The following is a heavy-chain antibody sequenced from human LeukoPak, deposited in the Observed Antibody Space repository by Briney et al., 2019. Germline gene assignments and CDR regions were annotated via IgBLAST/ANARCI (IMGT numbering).Heavy chain of an antibody. CDR3: ARAPQDSGSSPDYFDY. CDR2: IYHSGST. D-gene: IGHD1-26*01. J-gene: IGHJ4*02. V-gene: IGHV4-30-2*01. CDR1: GGSISSGGYY. Sequence: SQTLSLTCTVSGGSISSGGYYWSWIRQPPGKGLGWIGYIYHSGSTYYNPSLKSRVTISVDRSKNQFSLKLSSVTAADTAVYYCARAPQDSGSSPDYFDYWGQGTLVTVSS.